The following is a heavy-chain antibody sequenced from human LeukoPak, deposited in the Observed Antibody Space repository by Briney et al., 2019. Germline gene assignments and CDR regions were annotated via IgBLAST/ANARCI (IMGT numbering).Heavy chain of an antibody. CDR1: GYTFTSYA. Sequence: GASVKVSCKASGYTFTSYAMHWVRQAPGQRLEWMGWINAGNGNTKYSQKFQGRVTITRDTSASTAYMELSSLRSEDTAVYYCARDNWGYCSGGSCYNWFDPWGQGTLVTVSS. D-gene: IGHD2-15*01. V-gene: IGHV1-3*01. CDR2: INAGNGNT. CDR3: ARDNWGYCSGGSCYNWFDP. J-gene: IGHJ5*02.